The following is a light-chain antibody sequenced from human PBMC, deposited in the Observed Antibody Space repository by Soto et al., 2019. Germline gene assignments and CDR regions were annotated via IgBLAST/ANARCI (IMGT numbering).Light chain of an antibody. CDR1: SSDVGSYNL. CDR3: CSYAGSSTYV. J-gene: IGLJ1*01. CDR2: EGT. Sequence: QSVLTQPDSVSGSPGQSITISCTGTSSDVGSYNLVSWYQQHQGKAPKLMIYEGTKRPSGVSNRFSGSKSGNTASLTISGLQAEEEADYYCCSYAGSSTYVFGTGTKLTVL. V-gene: IGLV2-23*01.